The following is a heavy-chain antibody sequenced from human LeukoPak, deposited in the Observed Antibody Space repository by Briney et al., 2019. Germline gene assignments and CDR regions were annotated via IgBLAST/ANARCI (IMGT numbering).Heavy chain of an antibody. CDR1: GGSISSSNW. V-gene: IGHV4-4*02. J-gene: IGHJ3*02. CDR3: ARDLYSSRTNDAFVI. Sequence: NPSETLSLTCAVSGGSISSSNWWSWIRPPPGKGLEWIGEIYHSGSTYYNPSLKSRVTISVEKFKNQFSLKLSAVPAADTAVYYCARDLYSSRTNDAFVIWGQGTMVTVSS. D-gene: IGHD6-13*01. CDR2: IYHSGST.